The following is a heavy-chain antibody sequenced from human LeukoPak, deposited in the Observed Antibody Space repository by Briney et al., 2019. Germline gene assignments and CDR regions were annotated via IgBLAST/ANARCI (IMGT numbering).Heavy chain of an antibody. CDR2: MNPNSGNT. CDR1: GYTFTSYD. J-gene: IGHJ6*03. Sequence: ASVKVSCKASGYTFTSYDINWVRQATGQGLEWMGWMNPNSGNTGYAQKFQGRVTITRNTSISTAYMELSSLRSEDTAVYYCARDSPQAYYMDVWGKGTTVTVSS. V-gene: IGHV1-8*03. CDR3: ARDSPQAYYMDV.